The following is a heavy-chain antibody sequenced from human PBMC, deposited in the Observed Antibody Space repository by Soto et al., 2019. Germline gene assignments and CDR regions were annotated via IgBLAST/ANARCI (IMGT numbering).Heavy chain of an antibody. J-gene: IGHJ4*02. CDR1: GGSISSVDYY. CDR3: ARNSHLGDLSLGY. CDR2: VLYGGRT. Sequence: QVQLQESGPGLVKPSQTLSLTCPVSGGSISSVDYYWSWIRQHPGKGLEWIGYVLYGGRTYYEPSLKSRVTISVDTSKNEIALNLRSVAAADTAVYYCARNSHLGDLSLGYWGQGTLVTVSS. D-gene: IGHD3-16*02. V-gene: IGHV4-31*03.